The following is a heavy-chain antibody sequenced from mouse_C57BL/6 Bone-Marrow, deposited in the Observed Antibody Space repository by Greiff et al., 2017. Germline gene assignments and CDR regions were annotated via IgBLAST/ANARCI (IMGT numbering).Heavy chain of an antibody. CDR1: GFTFSDYG. CDR3: ARKRRVPMDY. V-gene: IGHV5-17*01. CDR2: ISSGSSTI. J-gene: IGHJ4*01. Sequence: EVQVVESGGGLVKPGGSLKLSCAASGFTFSDYGMHWVRQAPEKGLEWAAYISSGSSTIYYADTVKGRFTISRDNAKNTLFLQMTSLRSEDTAMYYCARKRRVPMDYWGQGTSVTVSS.